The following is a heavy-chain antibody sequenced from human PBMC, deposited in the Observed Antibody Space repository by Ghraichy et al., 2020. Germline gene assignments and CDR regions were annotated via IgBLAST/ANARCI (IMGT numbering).Heavy chain of an antibody. CDR1: GFTFSSYW. CDR3: ARGGYDYPHYYYYSMDV. V-gene: IGHV3-74*01. D-gene: IGHD5-12*01. Sequence: GESLNISCAASGFTFSSYWMHWVRQAPGKGLVWVSRINSDGSSTSYADSVKGRFTISRDNAKNTLYLQMNSLRAEDTAVYYCARGGYDYPHYYYYSMDVLGKGSTLTVS. CDR2: INSDGSST. J-gene: IGHJ6*03.